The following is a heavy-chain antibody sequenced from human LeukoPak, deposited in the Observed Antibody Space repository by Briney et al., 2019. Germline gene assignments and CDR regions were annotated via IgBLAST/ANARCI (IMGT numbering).Heavy chain of an antibody. D-gene: IGHD3-22*01. CDR1: GYTFTSYY. CDR3: ARGYSSSGDYDY. J-gene: IGHJ4*02. V-gene: IGHV1-46*01. CDR2: INPSGGST. Sequence: GASVKVSCKASGYTFTSYYIHWVRQAPGQGLEWTGIINPSGGSTSYAQKFQGRVTMTRDTSTSTVSIELSSLRSEDTTVYYCARGYSSSGDYDYWGQGTLVTVSS.